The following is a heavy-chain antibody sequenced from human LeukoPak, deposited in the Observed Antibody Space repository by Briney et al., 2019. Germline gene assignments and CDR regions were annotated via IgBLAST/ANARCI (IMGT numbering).Heavy chain of an antibody. CDR3: ARVGVVVAAISDANNYYFDY. CDR2: IYYSGST. D-gene: IGHD2-15*01. CDR1: GGSISSYY. Sequence: SETLSLTCTVSGGSISSYYWSWIRQPPGKGLEWIGYIYYSGSTNYNPSLKSRVTISVDTSKNQFSLKLSSVTAADTAVYYCARVGVVVAAISDANNYYFDYWGQGTLVTVSS. J-gene: IGHJ4*02. V-gene: IGHV4-59*01.